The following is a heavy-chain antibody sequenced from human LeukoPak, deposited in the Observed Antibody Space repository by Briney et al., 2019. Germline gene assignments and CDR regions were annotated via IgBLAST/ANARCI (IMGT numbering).Heavy chain of an antibody. Sequence: SETLSLTCTVSGGSITSYYWSWIRQPPGKGLEWIGYISYSGSAYYNPSLKSRVTISVDASKNQFSLILRSVTAADTAVYYCAGEDYGGCRFDYWGQGTLVTVSS. CDR1: GGSITSYY. CDR2: ISYSGSA. D-gene: IGHD4-23*01. CDR3: AGEDYGGCRFDY. J-gene: IGHJ4*02. V-gene: IGHV4-59*01.